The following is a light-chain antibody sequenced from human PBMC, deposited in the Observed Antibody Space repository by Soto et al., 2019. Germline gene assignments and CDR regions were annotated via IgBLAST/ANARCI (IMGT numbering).Light chain of an antibody. Sequence: EIVMTQSPATLSVSPGERATLSCRASQSVSSNLAWYQQKPGQAPRLLIYGASTRATGIPARFSGSGSATEFPLTISSLQSEDFAVYYCQQCNNWPWTFGQGTKVEIK. J-gene: IGKJ1*01. CDR2: GAS. CDR3: QQCNNWPWT. CDR1: QSVSSN. V-gene: IGKV3-15*01.